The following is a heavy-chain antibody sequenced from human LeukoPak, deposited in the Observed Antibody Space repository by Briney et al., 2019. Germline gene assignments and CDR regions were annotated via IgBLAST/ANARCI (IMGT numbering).Heavy chain of an antibody. CDR1: GFTFSSYA. Sequence: GGSLRLSCAASGFTFSSYAMSWVRQAPGKGLEWVGFIRSKAYGGTTEYAASVKGRFTISRDDSKSIAYLQMNSLRTEDTAVYYCTRAAEYSSSWYDAFNIWGQGTMVTVSS. J-gene: IGHJ3*02. D-gene: IGHD6-13*01. CDR3: TRAAEYSSSWYDAFNI. V-gene: IGHV3-49*04. CDR2: IRSKAYGGTT.